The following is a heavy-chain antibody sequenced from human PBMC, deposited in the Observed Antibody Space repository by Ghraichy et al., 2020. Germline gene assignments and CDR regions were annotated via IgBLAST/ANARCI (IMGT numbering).Heavy chain of an antibody. CDR1: GGSFSGYY. D-gene: IGHD2-2*01. J-gene: IGHJ6*02. CDR2: INHSGST. CDR3: ARVNVGYCSSTSCWGYYYGMDV. Sequence: SETLSLTCAVYGGSFSGYYWSWIRQPPGKGLEWIGEINHSGSTNYNPSLKSRVTISVDTSKNQFSLKLSSVTAADTAVYYCARVNVGYCSSTSCWGYYYGMDVWGQGTTVTVSS. V-gene: IGHV4-34*01.